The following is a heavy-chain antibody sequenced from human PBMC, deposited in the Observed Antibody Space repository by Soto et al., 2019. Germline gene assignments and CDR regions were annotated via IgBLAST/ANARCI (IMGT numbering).Heavy chain of an antibody. CDR3: ARYDSSGYYWPYYYYGMDV. Sequence: GGSLRLSCAASGFTFSTYSMNWVRQAPGKGLEWVSSISSSSSYIYYADSVKGRFTISRDNAKNSLYLQMNSLRAEDTAVYYCARYDSSGYYWPYYYYGMDVWGQGITVTVSS. D-gene: IGHD3-22*01. J-gene: IGHJ6*02. CDR1: GFTFSTYS. V-gene: IGHV3-21*01. CDR2: ISSSSSYI.